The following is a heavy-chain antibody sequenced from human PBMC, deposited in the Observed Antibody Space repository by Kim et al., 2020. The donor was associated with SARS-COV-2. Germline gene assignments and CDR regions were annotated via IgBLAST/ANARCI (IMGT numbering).Heavy chain of an antibody. CDR1: GLTFSSYA. D-gene: IGHD2-2*01. V-gene: IGHV3-23*01. J-gene: IGHJ4*01. Sequence: GGSLRLSCAASGLTFSSYAMIWVRQAPGKGLEWVSIISDSATAPEYADSVKGRFTISRDNSKNTLYLQMNSLRAEDTAVYYCATTDQPAANGWGRAFD. CDR3: ATTDQPAANGWGRAFD. CDR2: ISDSATAP.